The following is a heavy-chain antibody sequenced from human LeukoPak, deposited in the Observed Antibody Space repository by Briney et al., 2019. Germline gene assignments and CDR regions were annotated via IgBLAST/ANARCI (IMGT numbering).Heavy chain of an antibody. CDR2: ISAYNGNT. Sequence: ASVKVSCKASGYTFTSYGISWVRQAPGQGLEWMGWISAYNGNTNYAQKLQGRVTMTTDTSTSTAYMELRSLRSDDTAVYYCARARFWSGYYGWVWFDPWGQGTLVTVSS. CDR1: GYTFTSYG. D-gene: IGHD3-3*01. V-gene: IGHV1-18*01. J-gene: IGHJ5*02. CDR3: ARARFWSGYYGWVWFDP.